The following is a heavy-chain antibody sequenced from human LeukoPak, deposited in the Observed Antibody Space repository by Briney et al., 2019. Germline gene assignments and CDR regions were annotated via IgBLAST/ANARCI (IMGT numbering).Heavy chain of an antibody. CDR2: ISNNGGST. D-gene: IGHD5-12*01. CDR1: GFTFSGYA. V-gene: IGHV3-64D*09. CDR3: VKDYTADIVAGYYCYGMDV. Sequence: GGSLRLSCSASGFTFSGYAIHWVRQAPGKGLEYVSAISNNGGSTYYADSVQGRFTISRDNSKNTLYLQMSSLRAEDTAVYYCVKDYTADIVAGYYCYGMDVWGQGTTVTVSS. J-gene: IGHJ6*02.